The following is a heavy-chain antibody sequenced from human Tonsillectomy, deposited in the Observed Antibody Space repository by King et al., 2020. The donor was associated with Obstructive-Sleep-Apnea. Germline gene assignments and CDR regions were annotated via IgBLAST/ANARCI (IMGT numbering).Heavy chain of an antibody. J-gene: IGHJ3*02. D-gene: IGHD3-3*01. CDR1: GFTFSSYA. V-gene: IGHV3-23*04. Sequence: VQLVESGGGLVQPGGSLRLSCAASGFTFSSYAMSWVRQAPGKGLEWVSAISGSGGSTYYADSVKGRFTISRDNSKNTLYLQMNSLRAEDTAVYYCAKDHDYDSSLLGNAFDIWGQGTMVTVSS. CDR2: ISGSGGST. CDR3: AKDHDYDSSLLGNAFDI.